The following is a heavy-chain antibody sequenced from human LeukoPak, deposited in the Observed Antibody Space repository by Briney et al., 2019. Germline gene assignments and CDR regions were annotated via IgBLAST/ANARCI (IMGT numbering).Heavy chain of an antibody. Sequence: GGSLRLSCAASGFTFSSYAMSWVRQAPGKGLEWVSAISGSGGSTYYADSVKGRFTISRDNSKNTLYLQMNSLRAEDTAVYYCATYYYHSSDFDYWGQGTLVTVSS. CDR1: GFTFSSYA. D-gene: IGHD3-22*01. CDR3: ATYYYHSSDFDY. J-gene: IGHJ4*02. CDR2: ISGSGGST. V-gene: IGHV3-23*01.